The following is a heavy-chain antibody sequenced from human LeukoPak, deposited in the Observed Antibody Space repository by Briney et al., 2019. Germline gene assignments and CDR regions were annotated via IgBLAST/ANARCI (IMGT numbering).Heavy chain of an antibody. CDR2: INQDGSGK. Sequence: GGSLRLSCAASGFTFSTYWMTWVRQAPRKGLEWVANINQDGSGKYYVDSVRGRFTISRDNAKNSLYLQMNSLRVEDTAMYYCVRDFSLTRLERPFDYWGQGTLATVSS. CDR1: GFTFSTYW. V-gene: IGHV3-7*01. CDR3: VRDFSLTRLERPFDY. J-gene: IGHJ4*02. D-gene: IGHD1-1*01.